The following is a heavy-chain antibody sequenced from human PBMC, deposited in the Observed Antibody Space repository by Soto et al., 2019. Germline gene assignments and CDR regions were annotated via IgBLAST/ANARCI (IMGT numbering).Heavy chain of an antibody. CDR1: CGSFSGYY. V-gene: IGHV4-34*01. D-gene: IGHD2-21*02. CDR3: ARGRLTTAKNYYYYYGMDV. Sequence: PSETLSLTCAVYCGSFSGYYWSWIRQPPGKGLEWIGEINHSGSTNYNPSLKSRVTISVDTSKNQFSLKLSSVTAADTAVYYCARGRLTTAKNYYYYYGMDVWGQGTTVTVSS. J-gene: IGHJ6*02. CDR2: INHSGST.